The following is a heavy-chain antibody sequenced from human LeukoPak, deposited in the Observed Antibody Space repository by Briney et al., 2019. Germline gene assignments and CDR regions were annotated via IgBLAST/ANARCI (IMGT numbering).Heavy chain of an antibody. J-gene: IGHJ4*02. CDR3: AREYSRSVAAGSRQDL. CDR2: MYYRGTT. D-gene: IGHD3-3*01. Sequence: SETLSLTCSVSGGSISSSSYYWRWIRQSPGKGLEWIGSMYYRGTTYENSSLKSRLTLSIDTSNNQFSLKLTSVTAADTAVYFCAREYSRSVAAGSRQDLWGQGLLVTVSS. V-gene: IGHV4-39*02. CDR1: GGSISSSSYY.